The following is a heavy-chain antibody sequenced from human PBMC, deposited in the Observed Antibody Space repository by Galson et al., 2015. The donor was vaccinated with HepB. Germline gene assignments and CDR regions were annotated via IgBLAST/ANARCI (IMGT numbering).Heavy chain of an antibody. J-gene: IGHJ4*02. V-gene: IGHV3-11*05. Sequence: SLRLSCAASGFTFSDYYMRWIRQAPGKGLEWVSYISGSSSSYTNYADSVKGRFTISRDNAKNSLYLQMNSLRAEDTAVYYCARALQRWLQSTPFDYWGQGTLVTVSS. D-gene: IGHD5-24*01. CDR1: GFTFSDYY. CDR2: ISGSSSSYT. CDR3: ARALQRWLQSTPFDY.